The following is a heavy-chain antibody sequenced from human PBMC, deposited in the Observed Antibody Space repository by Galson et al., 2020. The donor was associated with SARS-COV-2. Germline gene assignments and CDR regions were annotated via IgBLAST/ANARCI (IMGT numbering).Heavy chain of an antibody. CDR2: INHSGSS. D-gene: IGHD3-10*01. J-gene: IGHJ6*02. CDR3: AQRNELVWFGQVLLSNYNYGMDV. CDR1: GGSFSGYS. Sequence: SETLSLTCAVYGGSFSGYSWTWIRQPPGKGLAWIGEINHSGSSNYNPSPKSRVTLSVDTSKNQFSLKLSSVTAADTGVDYCAQRNELVWFGQVLLSNYNYGMDVWGQGTTVTVSS. V-gene: IGHV4-34*01.